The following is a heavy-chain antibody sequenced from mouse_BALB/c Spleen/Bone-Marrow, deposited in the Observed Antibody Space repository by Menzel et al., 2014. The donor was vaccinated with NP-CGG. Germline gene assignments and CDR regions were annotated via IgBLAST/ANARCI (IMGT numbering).Heavy chain of an antibody. J-gene: IGHJ2*01. CDR3: ARSYYGNSCDFDY. CDR2: MSSGSSTI. D-gene: IGHD1-1*01. CDR1: RFTLSSFG. Sequence: VVSGGGSVQPGGSRKLSCAASRFTLSSFGMHWVRQAPEKGLDWVAYMSSGSSTIYYADTVKGRFTISRDNTKNTLFLQMTSLMSEDTAMYYCARSYYGNSCDFDYWGQGTTLTVSS. V-gene: IGHV5-17*02.